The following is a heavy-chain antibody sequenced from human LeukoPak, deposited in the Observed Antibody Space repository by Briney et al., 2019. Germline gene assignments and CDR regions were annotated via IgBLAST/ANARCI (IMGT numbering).Heavy chain of an antibody. D-gene: IGHD3-16*01. CDR3: ASFYDVYAFDF. CDR1: GGTFSAYF. J-gene: IGHJ3*01. V-gene: IGHV4-34*01. CDR2: INYVGST. Sequence: SETLSLTCAVSGGTFSAYFWSWVRQAPGKGPEWIGEINYVGSTNYNPSLKDRVSTSSDASKNQFYLELTSVTAADTAVYYCASFYDVYAFDFWGLGTMVTVSS.